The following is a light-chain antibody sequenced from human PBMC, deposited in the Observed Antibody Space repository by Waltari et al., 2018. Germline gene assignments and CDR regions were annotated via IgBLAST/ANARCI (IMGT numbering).Light chain of an antibody. J-gene: IGKJ4*01. CDR1: QNINGY. Sequence: DIEMAQSPSSLSASVGDRVTITCRVSQNINGYLNWYQQISGRAPKLLIYAASVLQRGVPSRFSGSGSGTHFTLTINRLQPEDLGNYFCHQSYSAPVTFGGGTKVEIK. V-gene: IGKV1-39*01. CDR2: AAS. CDR3: HQSYSAPVT.